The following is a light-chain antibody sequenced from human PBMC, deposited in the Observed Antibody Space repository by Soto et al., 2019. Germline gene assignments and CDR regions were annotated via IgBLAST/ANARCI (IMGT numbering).Light chain of an antibody. CDR1: QSVRTK. CDR3: QQHDQGWT. J-gene: IGKJ1*01. V-gene: IGKV3-15*01. Sequence: EMVMTQSPATLSVSLGERATLSCRASQSVRTKLVWYQQKPGQAPRHLIYGASTRATGIPARFSGGGSGTDSTLTISSLQYEDFAVYYCQQHDQGWTFGQGTKVEIK. CDR2: GAS.